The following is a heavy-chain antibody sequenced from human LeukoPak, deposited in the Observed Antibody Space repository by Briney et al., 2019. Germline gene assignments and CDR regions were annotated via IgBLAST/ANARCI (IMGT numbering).Heavy chain of an antibody. D-gene: IGHD2-2*01. Sequence: GGSLRLSCAASGFTFSSYAMSWVRQAPGKGLEWVSAISGSGGSTYYADSVKGRFTISRDNSKNTLYLQMNSLRAEDTAVYYCTRAASDCSSTSCFTRYFQHWGQGTLVTVSS. CDR1: GFTFSSYA. CDR2: ISGSGGST. V-gene: IGHV3-23*01. J-gene: IGHJ1*01. CDR3: TRAASDCSSTSCFTRYFQH.